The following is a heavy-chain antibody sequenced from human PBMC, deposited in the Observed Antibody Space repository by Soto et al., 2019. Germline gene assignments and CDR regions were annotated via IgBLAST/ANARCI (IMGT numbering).Heavy chain of an antibody. CDR3: AVQRSSDSWYYFDY. V-gene: IGHV1-2*04. CDR1: GYTFTGYY. D-gene: IGHD6-6*01. Sequence: ASVKVSCKASGYTFTGYYMHWVRQAPGQGLEWMGWINPNSGGTNYAQKFQGWVTMTRDTSISTAYMELSRLRSDDTAVYYCAVQRSSDSWYYFDYWGQGTLVTVSS. J-gene: IGHJ4*02. CDR2: INPNSGGT.